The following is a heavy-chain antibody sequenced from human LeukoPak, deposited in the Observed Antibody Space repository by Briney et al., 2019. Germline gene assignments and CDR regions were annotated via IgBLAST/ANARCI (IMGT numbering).Heavy chain of an antibody. CDR1: GGSISSYY. V-gene: IGHV4-4*07. CDR3: ARDCSSTSCHHTTEGGFDP. CDR2: IYTSGST. J-gene: IGHJ5*02. D-gene: IGHD2-2*01. Sequence: SETLSLTCTVSGGSISSYYWSWIRQPAGKGLEWIGRIYTSGSTNYNPSLKSRVTISVDTSKNQFSLKLSSVTAADTAVYYCARDCSSTSCHHTTEGGFDPWGQGTLVTVSS.